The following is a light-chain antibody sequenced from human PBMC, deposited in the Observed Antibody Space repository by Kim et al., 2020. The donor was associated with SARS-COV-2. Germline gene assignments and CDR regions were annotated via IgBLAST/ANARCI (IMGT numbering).Light chain of an antibody. CDR2: DAS. J-gene: IGKJ1*01. Sequence: DIQMTQSPSSLSASIGDRVTITCQASQDISNYLNWYHHKPGKAPKLLIYDASNLETGVPSRFSGSGSGTDFTFTISSVQPEDVATYYCQQYDNLPWTFGQGTKVDIK. CDR3: QQYDNLPWT. CDR1: QDISNY. V-gene: IGKV1-33*01.